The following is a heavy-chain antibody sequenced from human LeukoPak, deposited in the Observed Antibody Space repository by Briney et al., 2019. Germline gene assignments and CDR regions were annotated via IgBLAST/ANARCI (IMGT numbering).Heavy chain of an antibody. CDR2: ISYDGSNK. CDR1: GFTFSSYG. J-gene: IGHJ3*02. D-gene: IGHD2-15*01. V-gene: IGHV3-30*03. Sequence: GGSLRLSCAASGFTFSSYGMHWVRQAPGKGLEWVAVISYDGSNKYYADSVKGRFTISRDNSKNTLYLQMNSLRAEDTAVYYCARGLAGLDAFDIWGQGTMVTVSS. CDR3: ARGLAGLDAFDI.